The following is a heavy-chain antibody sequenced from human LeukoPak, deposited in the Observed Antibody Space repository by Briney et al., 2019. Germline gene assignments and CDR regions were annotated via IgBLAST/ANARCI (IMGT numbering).Heavy chain of an antibody. V-gene: IGHV3-73*01. J-gene: IGHJ4*02. D-gene: IGHD4-23*01. Sequence: PGGSLRLSCAASEFTLSGSDVHWVHQTSGKGLEWVGHIRSTAHNYATAYAASVKGKFIISRDDSKNTAYLQMNSLKAEDTAVYYCFVDGGYWGRGTLVTVSS. CDR1: EFTLSGSD. CDR3: FVDGGY. CDR2: IRSTAHNYAT.